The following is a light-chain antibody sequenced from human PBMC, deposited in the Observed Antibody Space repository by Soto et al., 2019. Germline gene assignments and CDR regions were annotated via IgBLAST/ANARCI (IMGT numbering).Light chain of an antibody. V-gene: IGKV3-11*01. J-gene: IGKJ4*01. CDR1: QSVSSW. Sequence: EIVLTQSPATLFLSPGERATLSCRASQSVSSWLAWYQQKPGQAPRLLIYDASNRATGIPARFSGSGSGTDFTLTISSLEPEDFAVYYCQQRVNWLTFGGGTKVEIK. CDR3: QQRVNWLT. CDR2: DAS.